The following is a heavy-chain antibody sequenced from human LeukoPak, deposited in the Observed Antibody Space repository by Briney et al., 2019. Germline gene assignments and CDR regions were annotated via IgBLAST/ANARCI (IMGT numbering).Heavy chain of an antibody. V-gene: IGHV3-48*02. CDR3: AKLVRGTYGMDV. D-gene: IGHD3-10*01. CDR1: GFTFNSYS. CDR2: ITSTSNTI. Sequence: PGGSLRLSCAASGFTFNSYSMNWVRQAPGKGLEWVSYITSTSNTIYYADSVKGRFTVSRDNAMHSLYLQMNSLRDEDTAVYYCAKLVRGTYGMDVWGQGNPGHRLL. J-gene: IGHJ6*02.